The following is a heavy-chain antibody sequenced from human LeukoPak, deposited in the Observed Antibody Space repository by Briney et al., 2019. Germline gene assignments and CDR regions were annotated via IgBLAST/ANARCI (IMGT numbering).Heavy chain of an antibody. CDR2: IHSSGTT. V-gene: IGHV4-59*01. Sequence: SETLSLTCTVSGHSISGYYWSWIRQPAGEGLEWIAFIHSSGTTNYNPSLKSRVSISGDTSNNQFSLNVNSVTAADTAVYYCARGGASSKWFDPWGQGTLVSVSS. D-gene: IGHD6-13*01. J-gene: IGHJ5*02. CDR3: ARGGASSKWFDP. CDR1: GHSISGYY.